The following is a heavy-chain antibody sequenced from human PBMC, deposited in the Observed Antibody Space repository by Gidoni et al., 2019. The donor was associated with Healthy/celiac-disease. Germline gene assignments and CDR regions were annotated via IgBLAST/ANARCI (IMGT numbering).Heavy chain of an antibody. J-gene: IGHJ4*02. CDR3: AREAREIQLWFFDY. D-gene: IGHD5-18*01. V-gene: IGHV3-30-3*01. CDR1: SFTFRSYA. Sequence: QVQLVASGGGVVQPGSSLRLSCAASSFTFRSYAMHWVRQAPGKGMEWVAVISYDGSNKYYADSVKGRFTISRDNSKNTLYLQMNSLRAEDTAVYYCAREAREIQLWFFDYWGQGTLVTVSS. CDR2: ISYDGSNK.